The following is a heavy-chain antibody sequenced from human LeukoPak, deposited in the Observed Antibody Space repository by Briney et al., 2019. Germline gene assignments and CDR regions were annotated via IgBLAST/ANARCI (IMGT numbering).Heavy chain of an antibody. V-gene: IGHV3-74*01. Sequence: GGSLGLSCAASGFTFSSYWMHWVRQAPGKGLVGVSRINSDGSSTSYADSVKGRFTISRDNAKNTLYLQMNSLRAEDTAVYYCARVNLRFDAFDIWGQGTMVTVSS. CDR1: GFTFSSYW. D-gene: IGHD3-3*01. J-gene: IGHJ3*02. CDR2: INSDGSST. CDR3: ARVNLRFDAFDI.